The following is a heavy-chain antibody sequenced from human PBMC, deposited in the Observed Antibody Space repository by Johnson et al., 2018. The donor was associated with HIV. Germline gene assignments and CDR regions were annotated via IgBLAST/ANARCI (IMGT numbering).Heavy chain of an antibody. V-gene: IGHV3-7*05. J-gene: IGHJ3*02. CDR3: ARVSSSRTRGRVPAAIWAFDI. CDR2: IKQDGSEK. Sequence: VQLVESGGGLVQPGGSLRLSCAASGFTFSSYWMSWVRQAPGKGLEWVANIKQDGSEKYYVDSVKGRFTISRDNAKNSRYLQMNSLRAEDTAVYYCARVSSSRTRGRVPAAIWAFDIWGQGTMVTVSS. D-gene: IGHD2-2*02. CDR1: GFTFSSYW.